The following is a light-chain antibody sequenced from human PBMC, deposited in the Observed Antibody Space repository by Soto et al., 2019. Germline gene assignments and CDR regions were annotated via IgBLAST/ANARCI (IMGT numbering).Light chain of an antibody. Sequence: QSALTQPRSVSGSPGQSVTLSCTGTSXDVGVSNHVSWYQQHPGRAPKLIIYDVSKRPSGVPDRFSGSKSGNTATLTISGLQTEDEADYSCCSSADTYTFVFGSGTKVTVL. CDR1: SXDVGVSNH. V-gene: IGLV2-11*01. CDR3: CSSADTYTFV. J-gene: IGLJ1*01. CDR2: DVS.